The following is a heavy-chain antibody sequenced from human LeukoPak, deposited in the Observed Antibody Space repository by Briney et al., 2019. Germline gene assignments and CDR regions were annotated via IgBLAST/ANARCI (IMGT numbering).Heavy chain of an antibody. CDR1: GFTFDDYG. CDR3: ARRVPAANYVFDI. V-gene: IGHV3-20*04. Sequence: GGSLRLSCAASGFTFDDYGMNWVRQTPGKGLEWVSGINWDGGATGYADSVKGRFTISRDNAKNSPYLQMNTLRAEDTALYYCARRVPAANYVFDIWGQGTMVTVSS. D-gene: IGHD2-2*01. CDR2: INWDGGAT. J-gene: IGHJ3*02.